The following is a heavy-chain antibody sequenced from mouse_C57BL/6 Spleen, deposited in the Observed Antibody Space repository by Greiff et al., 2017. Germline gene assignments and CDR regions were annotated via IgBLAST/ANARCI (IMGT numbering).Heavy chain of an antibody. CDR3: SYDGYFWFAY. Sequence: EVQLQESGGGLVQPKGSLKLSCAASGFSFNTYAMNWVRQAPGKGLEWVARIRSKSNNYATYYADSVKDRFTISRDDSESMLYLQMNNLKTEDTAMYYCSYDGYFWFAYWGQGTLVTVSA. V-gene: IGHV10-1*01. D-gene: IGHD2-3*01. J-gene: IGHJ3*01. CDR2: IRSKSNNYAT. CDR1: GFSFNTYA.